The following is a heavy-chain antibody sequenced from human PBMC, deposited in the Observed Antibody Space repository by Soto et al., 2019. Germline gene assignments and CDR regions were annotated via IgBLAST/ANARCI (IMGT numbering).Heavy chain of an antibody. CDR2: INPSGGST. CDR1: GYTFTSYY. D-gene: IGHD2-21*02. J-gene: IGHJ6*02. V-gene: IGHV1-46*01. CDR3: ARDLAYCGGDCYSDYYYGMDV. Sequence: QVQLVQSGAEVKKPGASVKVSCKASGYTFTSYYMHWVRQAPGQGLEWMGIINPSGGSTSYAQKFQGRVTMTRDTSTSTVYMELSSLRSEDTAVYYCARDLAYCGGDCYSDYYYGMDVWGQGTTVTVSS.